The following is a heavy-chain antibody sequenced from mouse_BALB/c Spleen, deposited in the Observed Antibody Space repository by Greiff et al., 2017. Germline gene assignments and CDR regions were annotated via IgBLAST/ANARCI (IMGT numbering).Heavy chain of an antibody. CDR2: ISSGGST. CDR1: GFTFSSYA. CDR3: ARDYGSSYFDY. V-gene: IGHV5-6-5*01. Sequence: DVHLVESGGGLVKPGGSLKLSCAASGFTFSSYAMSWVRQTPEKRLEWVASISSGGSTYYPDSVKGRFTISRDNARNILYLQMSSLRSEDTAMYYCARDYGSSYFDYWGQGTTLTVSS. D-gene: IGHD1-1*01. J-gene: IGHJ2*01.